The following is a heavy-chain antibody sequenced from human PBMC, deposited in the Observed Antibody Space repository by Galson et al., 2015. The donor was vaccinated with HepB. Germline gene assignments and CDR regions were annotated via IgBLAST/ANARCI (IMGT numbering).Heavy chain of an antibody. V-gene: IGHV4-34*01. CDR1: GGSFSGYY. Sequence: ETLSLTCAVYGGSFSGYYWSWIRQPPGKGLEWIGEINHSGSTNYNPSLKSRVTISVDTSKNQFSLKLSSVTAADTAVYYCARDPKLLGAYYYYGMDVWGQGTTVTVSS. CDR2: INHSGST. J-gene: IGHJ6*02. D-gene: IGHD1-26*01. CDR3: ARDPKLLGAYYYYGMDV.